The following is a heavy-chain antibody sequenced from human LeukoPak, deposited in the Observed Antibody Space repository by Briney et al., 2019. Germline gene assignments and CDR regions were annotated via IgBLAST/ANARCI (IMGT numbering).Heavy chain of an antibody. D-gene: IGHD2-2*01. CDR2: ISSSGSTI. Sequence: PGGSLRLSCAASGFTFSSYSMNWIRQAPGKGLEWVSYISSSGSTIYYADSVKGRFTISRDNAKNTLYLQMNSLRAEDTAVYYCAKVGHIVVVPAAVDYWGQGTLVTVSS. J-gene: IGHJ4*02. V-gene: IGHV3-48*04. CDR1: GFTFSSYS. CDR3: AKVGHIVVVPAAVDY.